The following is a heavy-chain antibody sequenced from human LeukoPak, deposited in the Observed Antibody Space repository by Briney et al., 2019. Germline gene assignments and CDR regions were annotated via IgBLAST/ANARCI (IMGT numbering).Heavy chain of an antibody. J-gene: IGHJ3*02. CDR3: TPYYDSSGYHDAFDI. V-gene: IGHV3-49*03. CDR1: GFTFGDYA. Sequence: GGSLRLSCTASGFTFGDYAMSWFRQAPGKGLEWVGFIRSKAYGGTTEYAASVKGRFTISRDDFKSIAYLQMNSLKTEDTAVYYCTPYYDSSGYHDAFDIWGQGTMVTVSS. D-gene: IGHD3-22*01. CDR2: IRSKAYGGTT.